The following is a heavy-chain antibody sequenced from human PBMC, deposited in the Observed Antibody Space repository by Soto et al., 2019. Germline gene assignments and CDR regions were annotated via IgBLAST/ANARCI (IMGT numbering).Heavy chain of an antibody. CDR2: ISGSGGST. V-gene: IGHV3-23*01. CDR3: AKDSLSSSWYHHY. Sequence: EVQLLESEGGLVQPGGSLRLSCAASGFTFSSYAMSWVRQAPGKGLEWVSAISGSGGSTYYADSVKGRFTISRDNSKNTLYLQMNSLRAEDTAVYYCAKDSLSSSWYHHYWGQGTLVTVSS. J-gene: IGHJ4*02. CDR1: GFTFSSYA. D-gene: IGHD6-13*01.